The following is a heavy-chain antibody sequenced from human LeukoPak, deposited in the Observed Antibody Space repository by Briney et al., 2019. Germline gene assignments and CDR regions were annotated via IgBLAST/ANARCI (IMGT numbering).Heavy chain of an antibody. CDR3: ALLAVSSDFDY. CDR2: IGSSGTNI. V-gene: IGHV3-48*03. D-gene: IGHD5/OR15-5a*01. Sequence: GGSLRLSCAVSGFPFSVYEMNWVRQAPGKGLEWVSNIGSSGTNIYYADSVRGRFSISRDNAKSSLYLQMNSLRVEDTAVYYCALLAVSSDFDYWGQGALVTVSS. J-gene: IGHJ4*02. CDR1: GFPFSVYE.